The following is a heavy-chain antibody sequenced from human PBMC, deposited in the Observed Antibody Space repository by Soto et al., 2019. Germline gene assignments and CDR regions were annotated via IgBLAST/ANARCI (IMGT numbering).Heavy chain of an antibody. J-gene: IGHJ2*01. CDR3: ARWRDGYGSNWYFDL. V-gene: IGHV4-59*01. CDR2: IYYSGST. CDR1: GGSISSYY. Sequence: SETLSLTCTVPGGSISSYYWSWIRQPPGKGLEWIGYIYYSGSTNYNPSLKSRVTISVDTSKNQFSLKLSSVTAADTAVYYCARWRDGYGSNWYFDLWGRGTLVAVSS. D-gene: IGHD5-12*01.